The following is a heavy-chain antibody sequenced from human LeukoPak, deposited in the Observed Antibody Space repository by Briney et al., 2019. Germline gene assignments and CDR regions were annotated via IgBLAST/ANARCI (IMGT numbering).Heavy chain of an antibody. CDR1: GFTFSNYA. CDR3: ARVDYDGKWAIDF. V-gene: IGHV3-23*01. J-gene: IGHJ4*02. CDR2: ICTSDTSI. D-gene: IGHD4-23*01. Sequence: GGSLRLSCAASGFTFSNYAMSWVRQAPGKGLGWVSVICTSDTSIYYADSAKGRFTISRDNSKNMLYLQMNSLRAEDTAVYYCARVDYDGKWAIDFWGQGTLVTVSS.